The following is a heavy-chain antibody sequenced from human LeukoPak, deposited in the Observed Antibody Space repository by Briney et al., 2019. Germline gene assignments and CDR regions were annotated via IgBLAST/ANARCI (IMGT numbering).Heavy chain of an antibody. CDR3: ARDVGSPYYFDY. Sequence: PSETLSLTCTVSGGFISSGGYYWSWIRQHPGKGLEWIGYVYYSGSTFYSPSLKSRVTISVDTSKNQFSLKLSSATAADTAVYYCARDVGSPYYFDYWGQGTLVTVSS. CDR1: GGFISSGGYY. CDR2: VYYSGST. V-gene: IGHV4-31*03. D-gene: IGHD6-19*01. J-gene: IGHJ4*02.